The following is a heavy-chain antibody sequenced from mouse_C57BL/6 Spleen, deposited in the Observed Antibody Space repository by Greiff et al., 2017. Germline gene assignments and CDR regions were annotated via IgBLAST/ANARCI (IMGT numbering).Heavy chain of an antibody. J-gene: IGHJ2*01. V-gene: IGHV1-61*01. CDR3: ARDGNPYYFDD. Sequence: QVQLQQPGAELVRPGSSVKLSCKASGYTFTSYWMDWVQQRPGQGLEWIGNIYPSDSETHYNPKFKDQATLTVDKSSSTAYMQLSSLTAEDAAVYYGARDGNPYYFDDWGQGTTLTVSS. D-gene: IGHD2-1*01. CDR2: IYPSDSET. CDR1: GYTFTSYW.